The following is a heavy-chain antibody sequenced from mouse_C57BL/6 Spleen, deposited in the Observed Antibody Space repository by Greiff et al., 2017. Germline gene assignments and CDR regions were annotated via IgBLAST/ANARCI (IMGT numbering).Heavy chain of an antibody. D-gene: IGHD1-1*01. CDR2: ISSGSSTI. V-gene: IGHV5-17*01. CDR1: GFTFSDYG. Sequence: EVQVVESGGGLVKPGGSLKLSCAASGFTFSDYGMHWVRQAPEKGLAWVAYISSGSSTIYYADTVKGRFTISRDNAKNTLFLQMTSLRSEDTAMYYCARPPITTVVATRYFDVWGTGTTVTVSS. J-gene: IGHJ1*03. CDR3: ARPPITTVVATRYFDV.